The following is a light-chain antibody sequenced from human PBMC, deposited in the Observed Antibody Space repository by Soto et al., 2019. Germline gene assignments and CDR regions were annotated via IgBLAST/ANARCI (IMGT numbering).Light chain of an antibody. CDR1: SSDVGSYNL. CDR2: EGS. CDR3: CSYAGSVV. J-gene: IGLJ2*01. Sequence: QSVLTHPASVSGSPGQSITISCTGTSSDVGSYNLVSWYQQHPGKAPKLMIYEGSKRPSGVSNRFSGSKSGNTASLTISGLQAEDEVDYYCCSYAGSVVFGGETKVTVL. V-gene: IGLV2-23*01.